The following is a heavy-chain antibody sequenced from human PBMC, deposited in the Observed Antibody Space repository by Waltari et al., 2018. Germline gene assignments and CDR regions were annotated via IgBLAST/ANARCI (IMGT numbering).Heavy chain of an antibody. CDR1: GYTFTSYD. D-gene: IGHD6-13*01. CDR3: ARIAAGWYFDL. V-gene: IGHV1-8*03. Sequence: QVQLVQSGAEVKKPVASVTVSCKASGYTFTSYDINWVRQATGQGLRGMGWMNPNRGNTGNAQKFQGGATITRNTSISTAYMELGSLGSEDTAVDYCARIAAGWYFDLWGRGTLVTVSS. J-gene: IGHJ2*01. CDR2: MNPNRGNT.